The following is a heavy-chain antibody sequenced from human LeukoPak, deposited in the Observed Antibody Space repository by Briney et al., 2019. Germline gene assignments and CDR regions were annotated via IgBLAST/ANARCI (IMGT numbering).Heavy chain of an antibody. CDR1: GFTFSSYA. Sequence: GGSLRLSCAVSGFTFSSYAMSWVRQAPGKGLEWVSGISGSGGSTYYADSVKGRFTISRDNSKNTLYLQMNSLRAEDTAVYYCAKDDNGGIREDWFDPWGQGTLVTVSS. CDR2: ISGSGGST. V-gene: IGHV3-23*01. CDR3: AKDDNGGIREDWFDP. D-gene: IGHD4-23*01. J-gene: IGHJ5*02.